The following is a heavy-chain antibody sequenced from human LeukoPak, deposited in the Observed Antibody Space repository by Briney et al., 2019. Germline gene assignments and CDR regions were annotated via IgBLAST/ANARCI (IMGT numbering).Heavy chain of an antibody. J-gene: IGHJ4*02. V-gene: IGHV1-8*01. CDR1: GYTFTSYD. CDR2: MNPNSGNT. CDR3: ARGGVVVVPAANFDY. D-gene: IGHD2-2*01. Sequence: ASVKVSCKASGYTFTSYDINWVRQATGQGLEWMGWMNPNSGNTGYAQKFQGRVTMTRNTSISTAYMELSSLRSEDTAVYYSARGGVVVVPAANFDYWGQGTLVTVSS.